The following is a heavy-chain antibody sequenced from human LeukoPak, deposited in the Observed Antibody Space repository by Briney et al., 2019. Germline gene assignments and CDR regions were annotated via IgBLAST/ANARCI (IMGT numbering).Heavy chain of an antibody. Sequence: GGSLRLSCAASGFTFSSYAMSWVRQAQGKGREWVSGISAGGGSTYYADAVKGRFTISRDNSKNTMYLQMNSLRAEDTAVYYCAKGYSGSGNYNYYYYLDVWGKGTTVTVSS. D-gene: IGHD3-10*01. CDR1: GFTFSSYA. CDR3: AKGYSGSGNYNYYYYLDV. V-gene: IGHV3-23*01. J-gene: IGHJ6*03. CDR2: ISAGGGST.